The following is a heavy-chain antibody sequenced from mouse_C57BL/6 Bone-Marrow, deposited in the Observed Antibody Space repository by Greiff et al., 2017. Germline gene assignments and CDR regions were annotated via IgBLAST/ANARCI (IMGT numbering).Heavy chain of an antibody. CDR1: GFSLTSYG. D-gene: IGHD1-1*01. J-gene: IGHJ1*03. CDR3: AKRGSSYGYFDV. V-gene: IGHV2-5*01. CDR2: IWRGGST. Sequence: QVHVKQSGPGLVQPSQSLSITCTVSGFSLTSYGVHWVRQSPGKGLEWLGVIWRGGSTDYNAAFMSRLSITKDNSKSQVFFKMNSLQADDTAIYYRAKRGSSYGYFDVWGTGTTVTVSS.